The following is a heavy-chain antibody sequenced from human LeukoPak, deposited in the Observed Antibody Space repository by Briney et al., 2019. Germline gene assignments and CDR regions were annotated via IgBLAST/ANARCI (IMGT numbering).Heavy chain of an antibody. CDR2: INQDGSEK. J-gene: IGHJ4*02. Sequence: GGSLRLSCAASGFTFSSYWMSWVRQAPGKGLEGVAHINQDGSEKYYVDSVKGRFTISRDNAKNSLYLQMNSLRAEDTAVYFCARGQTTMTNWGQGTLVTVSS. CDR3: ARGQTTMTN. D-gene: IGHD4-17*01. CDR1: GFTFSSYW. V-gene: IGHV3-7*03.